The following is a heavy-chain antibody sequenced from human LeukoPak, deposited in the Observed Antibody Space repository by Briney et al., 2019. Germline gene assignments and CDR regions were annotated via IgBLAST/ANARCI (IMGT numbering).Heavy chain of an antibody. Sequence: PSETLSLTCTVSGGSISSYYWSWLRQPPGKGLEWIGYIYYSGSTNYNPSLKSRVTISVDTSKNQFSLKLSSVTAADTAVYYCAAGGSGSYPDAFDIWGQGTMVTVSS. J-gene: IGHJ3*02. D-gene: IGHD1-26*01. V-gene: IGHV4-59*01. CDR1: GGSISSYY. CDR2: IYYSGST. CDR3: AAGGSGSYPDAFDI.